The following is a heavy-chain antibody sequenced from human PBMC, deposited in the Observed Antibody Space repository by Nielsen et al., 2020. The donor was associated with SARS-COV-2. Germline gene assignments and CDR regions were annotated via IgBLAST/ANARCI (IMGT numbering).Heavy chain of an antibody. CDR3: ARDAQHDFDFCSAYFDY. CDR1: GFTFYTYA. J-gene: IGHJ4*02. Sequence: GGSLRLSCAASGFTFYTYAMHWVRQAPGKGLEWVAVISYDGAMKYYADSVKGRFTISRDNSKNTFSLQMNSLRPEDTAVYYCARDAQHDFDFCSAYFDYWGQGILVTVSS. D-gene: IGHD3-3*01. V-gene: IGHV3-30-3*01. CDR2: ISYDGAMK.